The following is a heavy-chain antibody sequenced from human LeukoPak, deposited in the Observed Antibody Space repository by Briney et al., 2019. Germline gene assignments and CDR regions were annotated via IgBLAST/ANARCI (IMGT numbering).Heavy chain of an antibody. CDR2: INPSGGST. J-gene: IGHJ6*03. V-gene: IGHV1-46*01. D-gene: IGHD2-15*01. CDR1: GYTFTSYY. CDR3: ARAGGYYYYYYYMDV. Sequence: ASVKVSCKASGYTFTSYYMHWVRQAPGQGLEWMGIINPSGGSTSYAQEFQGRVTMTRDTSTSTVYMELSSLRSEDTAVYYCARAGGYYYYYYYMDVWGKGTTVTVSS.